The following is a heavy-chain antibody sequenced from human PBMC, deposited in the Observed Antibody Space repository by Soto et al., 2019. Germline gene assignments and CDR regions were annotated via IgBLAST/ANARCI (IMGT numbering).Heavy chain of an antibody. D-gene: IGHD2-2*01. CDR3: ARDTWALTCISPSCRPYWYFDL. Sequence: ASVKVSCKASGYTFTSYGISWVRQAPGQGLEWMGWISAYNGNTNYAQKLQGRVTMTTDASTSTAYMELRSLRSDDTAVYYCARDTWALTCISPSCRPYWYFDLWGRGTLVTVSS. J-gene: IGHJ2*01. CDR1: GYTFTSYG. V-gene: IGHV1-18*01. CDR2: ISAYNGNT.